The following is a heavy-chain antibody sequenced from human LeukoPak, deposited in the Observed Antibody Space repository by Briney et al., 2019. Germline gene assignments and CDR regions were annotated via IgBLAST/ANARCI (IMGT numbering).Heavy chain of an antibody. V-gene: IGHV3-7*03. CDR2: IKQDGSEK. CDR3: ARGYCSGRSCYMWYSDY. J-gene: IGHJ4*02. Sequence: PGGSLRLSCAASGFTFSSYWMSWVRQAPGKGLEWVANIKQDGSEKYYVDSVKGRFTISRDNAKNSLYLQMNSLRAEDTAVYYCARGYCSGRSCYMWYSDYWGQGTLVTVSS. D-gene: IGHD2-15*01. CDR1: GFTFSSYW.